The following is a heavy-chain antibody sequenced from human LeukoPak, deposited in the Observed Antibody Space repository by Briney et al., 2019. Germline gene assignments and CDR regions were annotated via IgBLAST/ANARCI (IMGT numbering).Heavy chain of an antibody. CDR3: ARAETRNYYDSSGYYYLSGIDY. D-gene: IGHD3-22*01. CDR2: IYYSGST. J-gene: IGHJ4*02. V-gene: IGHV4-31*03. Sequence: SETLSLTCTVSGGSISSGGYYWSWIRQHPGKGLEWIGYIYYSGSTHYNPSLQSRVSISVDTSKNQFSLKLSSVTAADTAVYYCARAETRNYYDSSGYYYLSGIDYWGQGTLITVSS. CDR1: GGSISSGGYY.